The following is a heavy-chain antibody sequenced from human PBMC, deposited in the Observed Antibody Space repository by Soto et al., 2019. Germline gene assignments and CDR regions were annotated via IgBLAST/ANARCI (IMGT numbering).Heavy chain of an antibody. J-gene: IGHJ3*02. CDR1: GFTFSSYG. V-gene: IGHV3-30*18. D-gene: IGHD3-22*01. CDR3: AKRAAEYYYDSSGYYYSEGDAFDI. Sequence: QVQLVESGGGVVQPGRSLRLSCAASGFTFSSYGMHWVRQAPGKGLEGVAVISYDGSIKYYADSVKGRFTISRDNSKNTLFLQMNSLRAEDTAVYYCAKRAAEYYYDSSGYYYSEGDAFDIWGQGTMVTVSS. CDR2: ISYDGSIK.